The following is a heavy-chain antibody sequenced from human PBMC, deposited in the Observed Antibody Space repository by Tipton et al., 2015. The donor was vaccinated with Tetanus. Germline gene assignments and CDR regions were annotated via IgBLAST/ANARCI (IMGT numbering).Heavy chain of an antibody. V-gene: IGHV4-34*01. Sequence: TLSLTCAVYGGSFSGYYWSWIRQPPGKGLEWIGESNHSGSTNYNPSLKRRVTISVDTSKNQFSLSLSSVIAADTAVYYCARGVSRDWNGHYFDYWGQGALVTVSS. D-gene: IGHD1-1*01. CDR2: SNHSGST. CDR3: ARGVSRDWNGHYFDY. CDR1: GGSFSGYY. J-gene: IGHJ4*02.